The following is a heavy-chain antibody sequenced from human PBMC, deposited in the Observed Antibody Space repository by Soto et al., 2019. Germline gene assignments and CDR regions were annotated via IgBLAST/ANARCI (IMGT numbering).Heavy chain of an antibody. J-gene: IGHJ6*02. CDR2: IDPSDSYT. Sequence: GESLKISCKGSGYSFTSYWISWVRQMPGKGLEWMGRIDPSDSYTNYSPSFQGHVTISADKSISTAYLQWSRLKASDTAMYYCARYCSSTSCYTGFYYYGMDVWGQGATVTVSS. CDR3: ARYCSSTSCYTGFYYYGMDV. CDR1: GYSFTSYW. V-gene: IGHV5-10-1*01. D-gene: IGHD2-2*02.